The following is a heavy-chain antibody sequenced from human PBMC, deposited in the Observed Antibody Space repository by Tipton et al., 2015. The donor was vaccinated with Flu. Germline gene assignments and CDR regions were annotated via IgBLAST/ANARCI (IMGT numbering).Heavy chain of an antibody. Sequence: SLRLSCAASGFIFNNAWMSWVRQAPGKGLEWVGRIKSKTDGETTVYAAPGKGRFSISRDDSENILYLQMNGLKSEGTAVYYRSTELRWGPENAGPWGQGTLVTVSS. CDR1: GFIFNNAW. V-gene: IGHV3-15*01. CDR2: IKSKTDGETT. D-gene: IGHD3-16*01. CDR3: STELRWGPENAGP. J-gene: IGHJ5*02.